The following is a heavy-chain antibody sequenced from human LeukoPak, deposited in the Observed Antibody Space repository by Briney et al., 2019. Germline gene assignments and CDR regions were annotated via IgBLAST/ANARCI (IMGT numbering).Heavy chain of an antibody. CDR1: GFTFSSYG. D-gene: IGHD3-22*01. CDR2: IWYDGSNK. CDR3: AKVARSITMIVVGLDY. J-gene: IGHJ4*02. Sequence: GRSLRLSCAASGFTFSSYGMHWVRQAPGKGLEWVAVIWYDGSNKYYADSVKGRFTISRDNSKNTLYLQMNSLRAEDTAVYYCAKVARSITMIVVGLDYWGQGTLVTVSS. V-gene: IGHV3-33*06.